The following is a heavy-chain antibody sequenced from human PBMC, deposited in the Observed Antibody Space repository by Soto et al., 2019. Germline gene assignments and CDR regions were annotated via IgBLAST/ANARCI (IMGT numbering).Heavy chain of an antibody. CDR3: ARVTMVIRDSDHFGVDV. CDR2: MFYSGLT. J-gene: IGHJ6*02. V-gene: IGHV4-39*01. Sequence: PSETLSLTCSVSGYSVASSDYYFAGIGQPPWKGLEWIGSMFYSGLTYYNPSLKSRVTLSVDTSKNQFSVRLNSVTAADTAVYFCARVTMVIRDSDHFGVDVWGHGTTVTVSS. CDR1: GYSVASSDYY. D-gene: IGHD4-17*01.